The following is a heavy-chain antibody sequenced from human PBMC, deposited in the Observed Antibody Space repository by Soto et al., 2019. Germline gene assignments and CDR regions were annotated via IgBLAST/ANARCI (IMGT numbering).Heavy chain of an antibody. J-gene: IGHJ4*02. D-gene: IGHD3-3*01. CDR1: GGSISSYY. CDR3: WRVGGPYYDFWSGYSYYFDY. CDR2: IYTSGST. Sequence: PSETLSLTCTVSGGSISSYYWSWIRQPAGKGLEWIGRIYTSGSTNYNPSLKSRVTMSVDTSKNQFSLKLSSVTAADTAVYYCWRVGGPYYDFWSGYSYYFDYWGQGTLVTVSS. V-gene: IGHV4-4*07.